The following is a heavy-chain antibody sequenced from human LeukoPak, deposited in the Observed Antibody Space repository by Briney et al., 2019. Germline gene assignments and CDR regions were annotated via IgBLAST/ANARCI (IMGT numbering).Heavy chain of an antibody. CDR3: AKDGRTIFGVVIPLDY. V-gene: IGHV3-23*01. CDR1: GFTFSSYA. D-gene: IGHD3-3*01. CDR2: ISGSGGST. J-gene: IGHJ4*02. Sequence: GGSLRFSCAASGFTFSSYAMSWVRQAPGKGLEWVSAISGSGGSTYYADSVKGRFTISRDNSKNTLYLQMNSLRAEDTAVYYCAKDGRTIFGVVIPLDYWGQGTLVTVSS.